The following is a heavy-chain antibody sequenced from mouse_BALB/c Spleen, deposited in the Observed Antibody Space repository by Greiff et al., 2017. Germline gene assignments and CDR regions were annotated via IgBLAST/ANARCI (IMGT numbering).Heavy chain of an antibody. CDR2: IYPGDGST. CDR3: ARGDYYEGYAMDY. V-gene: IGHV1S56*01. J-gene: IGHJ4*01. Sequence: QVQLQQSGPELVKPGASVKMSCKASGYTFTSYYIHWVKQRPGQGLEWIGCIYPGDGSTKYNEKFKGKTTLTADKSSSTAYMLLSSLTSEDSAIYFCARGDYYEGYAMDYWGQGTSVTVSS. CDR1: GYTFTSYY. D-gene: IGHD1-1*02.